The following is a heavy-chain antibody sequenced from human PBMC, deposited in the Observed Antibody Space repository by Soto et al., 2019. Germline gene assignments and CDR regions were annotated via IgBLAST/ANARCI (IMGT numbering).Heavy chain of an antibody. CDR3: ARERGGGPLGGYYFDY. J-gene: IGHJ4*02. D-gene: IGHD2-15*01. CDR2: MIPIFGTS. CDR1: GGTFSSYA. V-gene: IGHV1-69*06. Sequence: AAGKVSCKASGGTFSSYAISWVRQAPGQGLEWMGWMIPIFGTSNYAQKFRGRVTITADKSTSTAYMELSSLRSEDTAVYYCARERGGGPLGGYYFDYWGQGTLVTVSS.